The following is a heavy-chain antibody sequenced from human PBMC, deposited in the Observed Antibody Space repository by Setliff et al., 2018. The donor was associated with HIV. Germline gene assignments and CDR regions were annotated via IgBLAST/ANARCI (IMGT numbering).Heavy chain of an antibody. CDR2: IHTSGNT. J-gene: IGHJ4*02. Sequence: SETLSLTCAVSGYSISISYYWSWIRQPAGKGLEWIGRIHTSGNTNYNPSLKSRVTISVDTSKNQFSLKLSSVTAADTAVYYCAREGGLDYYDSSGHYSYWGQGTLVTVSS. D-gene: IGHD3-22*01. V-gene: IGHV4-61*02. CDR1: GYSISISYY. CDR3: AREGGLDYYDSSGHYSY.